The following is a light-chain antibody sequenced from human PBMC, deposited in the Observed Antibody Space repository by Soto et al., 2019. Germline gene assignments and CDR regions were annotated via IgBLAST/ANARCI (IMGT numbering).Light chain of an antibody. Sequence: QSALTQPASVSGSPGQSITISCTGTSSDVGSYNLVSWYQQHPGKAPKLMIYEGSKRPSGVSNRFSGSKSGNTASLTISGLQAEDEADYYCCSYPGSSTHYVFGTGTKVTVL. CDR3: CSYPGSSTHYV. CDR2: EGS. J-gene: IGLJ1*01. V-gene: IGLV2-23*01. CDR1: SSDVGSYNL.